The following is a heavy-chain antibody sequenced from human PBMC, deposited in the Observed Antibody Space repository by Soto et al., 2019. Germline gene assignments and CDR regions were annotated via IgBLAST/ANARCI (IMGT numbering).Heavy chain of an antibody. CDR1: RGSISSGGYY. CDR2: HYYSGGT. V-gene: IGHV4-31*03. CDR3: ARDPGADYDFWSGYYNPTYYYGMDG. Sequence: SETLSLTCTVSRGSISSGGYYWSWIRQYPGKRLEWLGSHYYSGGTYYNPSLKSRVAISVDTSKNQFSLKLSSVTASDTDVYYCARDPGADYDFWSGYYNPTYYYGMDGWGQGTTVTVAS. J-gene: IGHJ6*02. D-gene: IGHD3-3*01.